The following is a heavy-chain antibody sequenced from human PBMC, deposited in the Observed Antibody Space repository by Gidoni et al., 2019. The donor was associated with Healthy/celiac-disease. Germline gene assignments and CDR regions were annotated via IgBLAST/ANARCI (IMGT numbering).Heavy chain of an antibody. Sequence: EVQLVESGGGLIQPGGSLRLSCAASGFTVSSNYMSWVRQAPGKGLEWVSVIYSGGSTYYADSVKGRFTISRDNSKNTLYLQMNSLRAEDTAVYYCARGPNYDFWSGYYTDYYYGMDVWGQGTTVTVSS. CDR2: IYSGGST. D-gene: IGHD3-3*01. CDR3: ARGPNYDFWSGYYTDYYYGMDV. J-gene: IGHJ6*02. CDR1: GFTVSSNY. V-gene: IGHV3-53*01.